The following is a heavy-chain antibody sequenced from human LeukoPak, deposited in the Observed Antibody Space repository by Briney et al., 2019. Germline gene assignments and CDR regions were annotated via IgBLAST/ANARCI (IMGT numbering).Heavy chain of an antibody. CDR3: ARHDLYTGTFDY. CDR2: IDPSDSYT. Sequence: GESLKISCKGSGYIFTSYWIGWVRQMPGKGLEWMGRIDPSDSYTNYSPSFQGHVTISADKSISTAYLQWSSLKASDTAMYYCARHDLYTGTFDYWGQGTLVTVSS. D-gene: IGHD4-17*01. V-gene: IGHV5-10-1*01. CDR1: GYIFTSYW. J-gene: IGHJ4*02.